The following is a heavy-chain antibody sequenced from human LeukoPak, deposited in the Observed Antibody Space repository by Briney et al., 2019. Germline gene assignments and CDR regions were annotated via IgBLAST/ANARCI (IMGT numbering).Heavy chain of an antibody. D-gene: IGHD3-22*01. J-gene: IGHJ4*02. V-gene: IGHV4-39*07. CDR3: ASLYYDSSDYRRRGGDFDY. CDR2: IYYSGST. CDR1: GGSINSGDYY. Sequence: PSETLSLTCTVSGGSINSGDYYWVWIRQPPGKGLEWIGSIYYSGSTSYNPSLKSRVTMTVDTSKNQFSLKLSSVTAADTAVYYCASLYYDSSDYRRRGGDFDYWGQGTLVTVSS.